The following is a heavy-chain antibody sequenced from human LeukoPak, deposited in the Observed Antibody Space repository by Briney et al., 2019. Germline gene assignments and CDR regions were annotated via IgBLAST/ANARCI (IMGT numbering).Heavy chain of an antibody. Sequence: GGSLGLSCTASGFTFNNHAMNWVRQAPGKGLEWVSSISSSSSYIYYADSVKGRFTISRDNAKNSLYLQMNSLRAEDTAVYYCARVGGYCSGGSCYREDYFDYWGQGTLVTVSS. J-gene: IGHJ4*02. CDR2: ISSSSSYI. V-gene: IGHV3-21*01. CDR3: ARVGGYCSGGSCYREDYFDY. D-gene: IGHD2-15*01. CDR1: GFTFNNHA.